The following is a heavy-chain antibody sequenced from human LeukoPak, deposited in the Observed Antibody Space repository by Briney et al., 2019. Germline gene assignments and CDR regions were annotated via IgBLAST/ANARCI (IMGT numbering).Heavy chain of an antibody. Sequence: SETLSLTCAVYGGSFSGYYWSWIRQPPGKGLEWIGSIYYSGSTYYNPSLKSRVTISVDTSKNQFSLKLSSVTAADTAVYYCARQSAGRSDYWGQGTLVTVSS. V-gene: IGHV4-34*01. D-gene: IGHD6-13*01. CDR2: IYYSGST. J-gene: IGHJ4*02. CDR3: ARQSAGRSDY. CDR1: GGSFSGYY.